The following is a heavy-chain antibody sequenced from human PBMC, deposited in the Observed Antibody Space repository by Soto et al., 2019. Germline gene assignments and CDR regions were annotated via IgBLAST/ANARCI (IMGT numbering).Heavy chain of an antibody. Sequence: GGSLRLSCAASGFTFSTYWMHWVRQAPGKGLVWVSRIDSGGSTYYADAVKGRFTISRDNSKSTLYLQMNSLRAEDTAVYYCGKGRSYYYYYGVDVWGQGTTVTVSS. D-gene: IGHD1-26*01. CDR3: GKGRSYYYYYGVDV. CDR1: GFTFSTYW. V-gene: IGHV3-74*01. J-gene: IGHJ6*02. CDR2: IDSGGST.